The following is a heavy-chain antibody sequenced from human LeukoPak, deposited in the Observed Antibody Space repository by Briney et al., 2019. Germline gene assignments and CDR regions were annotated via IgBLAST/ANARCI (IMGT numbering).Heavy chain of an antibody. V-gene: IGHV4-39*07. CDR1: GGSISSSSYY. D-gene: IGHD2-2*01. CDR2: IYYSGST. Sequence: NPSETLSLTCTVSGGSISSSSYYWGWIRQPSGKGLEWIGSIYYSGSTYYNPSLKSRVTISIDTSKNQFSLKLSSVTAADTAVYYCARARAIELIDYWGQGTLVTVSS. J-gene: IGHJ4*02. CDR3: ARARAIELIDY.